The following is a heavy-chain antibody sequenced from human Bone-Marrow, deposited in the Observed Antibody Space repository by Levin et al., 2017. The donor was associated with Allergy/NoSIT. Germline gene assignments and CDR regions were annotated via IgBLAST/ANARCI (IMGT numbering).Heavy chain of an antibody. CDR3: ARQGGSSGNAFDI. CDR2: IYPDDSDT. CDR1: GYNFAHYW. D-gene: IGHD6-25*01. J-gene: IGHJ3*02. Sequence: GESLKISCKDSGYNFAHYWIGWVRQMPGKGLEWMGIIYPDDSDTRYSPSFQGQVTISADKSINTAYLQWSSLKASDTAMYYCARQGGSSGNAFDIWGQGTMVTVSS. V-gene: IGHV5-51*01.